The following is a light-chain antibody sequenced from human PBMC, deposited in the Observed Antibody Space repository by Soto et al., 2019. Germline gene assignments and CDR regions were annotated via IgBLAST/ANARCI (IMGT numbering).Light chain of an antibody. CDR2: DAS. CDR1: HTIGGW. J-gene: IGKJ2*01. V-gene: IGKV1-5*01. CDR3: QRYHSFPYT. Sequence: DIQMTQSPSSLSALVGDRVIITFRASHTIGGWLAWYNQKPGKAPKVLIYDASTLESGVPSRFSGSGFGTEFTLAISSLQPDDFATYSCQRYHSFPYTFDQGTKLEIK.